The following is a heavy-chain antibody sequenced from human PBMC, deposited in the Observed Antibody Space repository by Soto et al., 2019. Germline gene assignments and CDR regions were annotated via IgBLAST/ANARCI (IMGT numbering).Heavy chain of an antibody. D-gene: IGHD6-19*01. J-gene: IGHJ4*02. V-gene: IGHV1-69*04. CDR1: GGTFSSYT. CDR2: IIPILGIA. CDR3: ARDPGIAVAGRITHFDY. Sequence: SVKVSCKASGGTFSSYTISWVRQAPGQGLEWMGRIIPILGIANYAQKFQGRVTITADKSTSTAYMELSSLRSEDTAVYYCARDPGIAVAGRITHFDYWGQGTLVTVSS.